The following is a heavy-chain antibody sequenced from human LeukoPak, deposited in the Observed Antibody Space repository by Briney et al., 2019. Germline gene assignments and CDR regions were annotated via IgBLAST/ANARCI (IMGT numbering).Heavy chain of an antibody. CDR1: GYTFTSYG. J-gene: IGHJ4*02. V-gene: IGHV1-18*01. CDR2: ISAYNGNT. CDR3: ARERTPIPGWYGELEEYYFDY. D-gene: IGHD3-10*01. Sequence: GASVKVSCKASGYTFTSYGISWVRQAPGQGLEWMGWISAYNGNTNYAQKLQGRVTMTTDTSTSTAYMELRSLRSDDTAVYYCARERTPIPGWYGELEEYYFDYWGQGTLVTVSS.